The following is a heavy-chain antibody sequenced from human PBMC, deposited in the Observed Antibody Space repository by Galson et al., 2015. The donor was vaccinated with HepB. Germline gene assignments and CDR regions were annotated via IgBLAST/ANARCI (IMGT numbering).Heavy chain of an antibody. J-gene: IGHJ5*02. CDR3: ATSHPSGSYYNNWFDP. D-gene: IGHD3-10*01. CDR2: IIPILGIA. CDR1: GGTFSSCA. Sequence: SVKASCKASGGTFSSCAISWVRQAPGQGLEWMGRIIPILGIANYAQKFQGRVTITADKSTSTAYMELSSLRSEDTAVYYCATSHPSGSYYNNWFDPWGQGTLVTVSS. V-gene: IGHV1-69*04.